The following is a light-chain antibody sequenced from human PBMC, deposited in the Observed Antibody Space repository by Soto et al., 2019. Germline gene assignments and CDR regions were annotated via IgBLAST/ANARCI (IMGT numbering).Light chain of an antibody. CDR1: QNIRSR. V-gene: IGKV1-5*01. CDR3: QQYHSYWT. CDR2: DAS. Sequence: DFQMTQSPSTLSASVGDRVTITCRASQNIRSRLAWFQQKPGKAPKLLIYDASNLESGVPQRFSSSGSGTEFTLAISSLQTDDFSTYYCQQYHSYWTFGQGTKVDIK. J-gene: IGKJ1*01.